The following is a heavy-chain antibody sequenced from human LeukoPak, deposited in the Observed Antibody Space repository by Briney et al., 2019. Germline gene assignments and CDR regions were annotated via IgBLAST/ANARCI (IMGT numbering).Heavy chain of an antibody. CDR2: IYYSGST. J-gene: IGHJ6*03. Sequence: SETLSLTCTVSGGSIKNYYWTRIRQPPGKGLEWIGYIYYSGSTTYNPSLKSRVTISVDTSKNQFSLRLNYVTAADTAVYYCARDVPRGTGYMDVWGKGTPVTVSS. V-gene: IGHV4-59*01. CDR3: ARDVPRGTGYMDV. D-gene: IGHD3-10*01. CDR1: GGSIKNYY.